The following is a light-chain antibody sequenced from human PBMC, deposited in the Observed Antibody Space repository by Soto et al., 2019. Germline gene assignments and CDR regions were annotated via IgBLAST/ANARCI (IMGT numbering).Light chain of an antibody. CDR2: DSD. J-gene: IGLJ1*01. CDR1: SSNIAANS. V-gene: IGLV1-51*01. CDR3: GAWDTSLTFYV. Sequence: QSVLTQPPSVSAAPGQEVTISCSGSSSNIAANSVSWYQHLPGTAPKLLIYDSDRRHSGTPARFSGSKSGTSATLGITGLQTGDEADYYCGAWDTSLTFYVFGSGTQLTVL.